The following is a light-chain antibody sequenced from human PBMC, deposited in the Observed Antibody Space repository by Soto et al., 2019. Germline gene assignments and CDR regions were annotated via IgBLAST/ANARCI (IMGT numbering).Light chain of an antibody. Sequence: EIVLTQSPCTLSLSTGERATLSCRASQSVSSNYLAWYQQKPGQAPRLLIYGASSRATGIPDRFSGSGSGTDFTLTISRLAPEDFAVYYCQQYGTSPQTFGQGTKVDI. J-gene: IGKJ1*01. CDR1: QSVSSNY. CDR2: GAS. CDR3: QQYGTSPQT. V-gene: IGKV3-20*01.